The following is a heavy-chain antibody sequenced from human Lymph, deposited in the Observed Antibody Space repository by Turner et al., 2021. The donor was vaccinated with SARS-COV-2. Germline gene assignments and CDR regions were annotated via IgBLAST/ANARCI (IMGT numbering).Heavy chain of an antibody. V-gene: IGHV3-53*01. CDR3: ARDLMEVGGMDV. CDR1: GFTVSGNY. J-gene: IGHJ6*02. Sequence: EVQLVESAGGLIQPGGSLRLSCAASGFTVSGNYMSWVRQGPGKGLEWVSIIYSGGSTYYANSVKGRLTISRDNSKNTLYLQMNSLRAEDTAVYYCARDLMEVGGMDVWGQGTTVTVSS. CDR2: IYSGGST. D-gene: IGHD3-3*01.